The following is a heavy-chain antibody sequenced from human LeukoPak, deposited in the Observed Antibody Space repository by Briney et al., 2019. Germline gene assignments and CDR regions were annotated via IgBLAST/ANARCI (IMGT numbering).Heavy chain of an antibody. V-gene: IGHV3-53*01. Sequence: GGSLRLSCAASEFSVGSNYMTWVRQAPGKGLEWVSLYSGGSTYYADSVKGRFTISRDNSKNTLYLQMNSLRAEDTAVYYCASGSGSYLYYWGQGTLVTVSS. CDR3: ASGSGSYLYY. D-gene: IGHD3-10*01. CDR1: EFSVGSNY. J-gene: IGHJ4*02. CDR2: YSGGST.